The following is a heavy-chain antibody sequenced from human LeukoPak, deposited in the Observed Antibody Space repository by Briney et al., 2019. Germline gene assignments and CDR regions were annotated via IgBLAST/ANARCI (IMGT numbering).Heavy chain of an antibody. V-gene: IGHV4-34*01. D-gene: IGHD3-10*01. CDR1: GGSFSGYY. J-gene: IGHJ5*02. CDR3: ARVGYYGSGRRMAWFDP. CDR2: INHSGST. Sequence: SETLSLTCAVYGGSFSGYYWSWIRQPPGKGLEWIGEINHSGSTNYNPSLKSRVTISVDTSKNQFSLKLSSVTAADTAVYYCARVGYYGSGRRMAWFDPWGQGTLVTVSS.